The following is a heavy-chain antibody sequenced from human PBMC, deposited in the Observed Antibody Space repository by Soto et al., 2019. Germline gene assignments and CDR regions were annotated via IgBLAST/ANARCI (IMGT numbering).Heavy chain of an antibody. D-gene: IGHD3-10*01. CDR2: IIPIFGTP. V-gene: IGHV1-69*01. CDR3: ARDRDDYGSGNYYNRIDF. Sequence: QVQLVQYGAEVKKPGSSVKVSCKASGGIFSTYAISWLRQAPGQGLEWMGGIIPIFGTPNYAQRFQGRVTIPADESTSTAYMELSRLRSEDTAVYYCARDRDDYGSGNYYNRIDFWGQGTLVTVSS. J-gene: IGHJ4*02. CDR1: GGIFSTYA.